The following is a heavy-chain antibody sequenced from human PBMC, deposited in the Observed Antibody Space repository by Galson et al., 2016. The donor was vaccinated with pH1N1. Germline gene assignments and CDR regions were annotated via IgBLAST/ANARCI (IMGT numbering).Heavy chain of an antibody. J-gene: IGHJ3*01. V-gene: IGHV3-7*01. Sequence: SLRLSCADSGFTFSTYWMTWVRQIPGKGLQWLANIKQDGSEKHYVDSVKGRFTISRDNAKNSLYPQMNSLRAEDTAVYYCARERAGAFHLWGQGTMVTVSS. CDR1: GFTFSTYW. CDR3: ARERAGAFHL. CDR2: IKQDGSEK.